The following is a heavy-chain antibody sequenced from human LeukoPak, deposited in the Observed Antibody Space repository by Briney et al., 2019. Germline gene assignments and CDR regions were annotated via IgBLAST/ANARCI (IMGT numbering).Heavy chain of an antibody. CDR3: ARDCRSPGVYSYYMDV. Sequence: RTGGSLRLSCAASGFTFDDYGMSWVRQAPGKGLEWVSGINWNGGSTGYADSVKGRFTISRDNAKNSLYLQMNSLRAEDTALYYCARDCRSPGVYSYYMDVWGKGTTVTVSS. V-gene: IGHV3-20*04. J-gene: IGHJ6*03. CDR1: GFTFDDYG. D-gene: IGHD1-26*01. CDR2: INWNGGST.